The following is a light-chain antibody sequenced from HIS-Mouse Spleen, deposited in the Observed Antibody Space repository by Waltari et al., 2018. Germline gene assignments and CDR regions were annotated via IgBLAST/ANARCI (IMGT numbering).Light chain of an antibody. CDR2: DVS. V-gene: IGLV2-11*01. Sequence: QSALTQPRSVSGSPGQSVTISCTGTSSYVVCYNNFSWYQQHPRKAPKLMIYDVSKRPSGVPDRFSGSKSGNTASLTISGLQAEDEADYYCCSYAGSYTLVFGGGTKLTVL. CDR3: CSYAGSYTLV. J-gene: IGLJ2*01. CDR1: SSYVVCYNN.